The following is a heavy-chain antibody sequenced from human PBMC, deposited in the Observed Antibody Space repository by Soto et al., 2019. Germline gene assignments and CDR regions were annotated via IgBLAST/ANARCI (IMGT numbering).Heavy chain of an antibody. CDR3: ARPYCSSTSCYSPPEF. Sequence: PGESLKISCKVSGYSFANFWIGWVRQMPGKGLEWMGIIYPGDSDTRYSPSFQGQITISADKSISTAYLQWSSLKASDTAMYYCARPYCSSTSCYSPPEFWGQGTLVTVSS. V-gene: IGHV5-51*01. CDR2: IYPGDSDT. J-gene: IGHJ4*02. CDR1: GYSFANFW. D-gene: IGHD2-2*01.